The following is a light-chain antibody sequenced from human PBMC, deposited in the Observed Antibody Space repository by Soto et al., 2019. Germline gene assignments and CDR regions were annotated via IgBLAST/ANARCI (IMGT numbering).Light chain of an antibody. CDR3: QQYSNWPPWT. CDR2: GAS. CDR1: QSVSSN. V-gene: IGKV3-15*01. J-gene: IGKJ1*01. Sequence: EIVMTQSPATLSVSPGERATLSCRASQSVSSNLAWYQQKPGQAPRLLIYGASTRATGIPARFSGSGSGTVFTLTISSLQSEDFAVYYCQQYSNWPPWTFGQGTKVEIK.